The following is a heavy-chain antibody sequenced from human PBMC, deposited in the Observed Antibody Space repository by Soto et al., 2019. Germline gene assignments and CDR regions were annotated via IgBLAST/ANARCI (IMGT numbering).Heavy chain of an antibody. V-gene: IGHV4-39*07. CDR3: ARVARNCSGGSCYSVYYYYYYMDV. CDR2: IYNLGNT. D-gene: IGHD2-15*01. Sequence: SETLSLTCTVSGGSISSSSSYWGWIRQPPGKGLEWVGSIYNLGNTYYNPSLESRVTISVDTSKNQFSLKLSSVTAADTAVYYCARVARNCSGGSCYSVYYYYYYMDVWGKGTTVTVSS. CDR1: GGSISSSSSY. J-gene: IGHJ6*03.